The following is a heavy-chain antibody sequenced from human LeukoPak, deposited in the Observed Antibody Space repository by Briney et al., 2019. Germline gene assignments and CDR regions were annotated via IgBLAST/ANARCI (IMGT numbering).Heavy chain of an antibody. Sequence: GGSLRLSCAASGFTFSSYSMDWVRQAPGRGLEWVSSISSSGSYIYYADSVKGRFTISRDNAKNSLYLQMNSLRAEDTAVYYCARPQTGYAFDYWGQGTLVTVSS. CDR1: GFTFSSYS. J-gene: IGHJ4*02. CDR3: ARPQTGYAFDY. CDR2: ISSSGSYI. V-gene: IGHV3-21*01. D-gene: IGHD1-14*01.